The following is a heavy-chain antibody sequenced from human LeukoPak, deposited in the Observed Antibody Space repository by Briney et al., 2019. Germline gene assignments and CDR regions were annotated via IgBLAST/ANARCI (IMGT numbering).Heavy chain of an antibody. CDR1: GGSISSYY. V-gene: IGHV4-59*01. Sequence: SETLSLTCTVSGGSISSYYWSWIRQPPGKGLEWIGYIYYSGSTNNNPSLKSRVTISVDTSKNQFSLKLSSVTAADTAVYYCARVADTAMVTGMDVWGQGTTVTVSS. CDR3: ARVADTAMVTGMDV. D-gene: IGHD5-18*01. J-gene: IGHJ6*02. CDR2: IYYSGST.